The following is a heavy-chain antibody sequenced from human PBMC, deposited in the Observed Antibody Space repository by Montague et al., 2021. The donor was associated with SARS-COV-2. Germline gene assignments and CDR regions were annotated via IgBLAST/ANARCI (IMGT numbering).Heavy chain of an antibody. CDR3: MRAGGFDNRPPV. J-gene: IGHJ4*02. D-gene: IGHD3-9*01. Sequence: SETLSLTCAVSGDSIMTTNWWSWVRQPPEKVLGWVGEIYQSGSTNYNPSPNSLVTMSVDKSKNQFSLELTSLTAADTALYYCMRAGGFDNRPPVWGQGALVTVSS. V-gene: IGHV4-4*02. CDR1: GDSIMTTNW. CDR2: IYQSGST.